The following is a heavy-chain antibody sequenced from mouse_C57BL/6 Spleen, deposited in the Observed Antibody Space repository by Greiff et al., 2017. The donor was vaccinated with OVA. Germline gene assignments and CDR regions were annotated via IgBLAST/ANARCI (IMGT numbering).Heavy chain of an antibody. CDR2: IRLKSDNYAT. Sequence: DVMLVESGGGLVQPGGSMKLSCVASGFTFSNYWMNWVRQSPEKGLEWVAQIRLKSDNYATHYAESVKGRFTISRDDSKSSVYLQMNNLRAADTGIYYCTGDYGSSYYFDYWGQGTTLTVSS. J-gene: IGHJ2*01. CDR3: TGDYGSSYYFDY. V-gene: IGHV6-3*01. CDR1: GFTFSNYW. D-gene: IGHD1-1*01.